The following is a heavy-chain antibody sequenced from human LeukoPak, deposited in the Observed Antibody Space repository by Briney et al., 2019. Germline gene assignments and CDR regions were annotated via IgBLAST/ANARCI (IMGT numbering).Heavy chain of an antibody. CDR1: GFTFSSCA. CDR2: ISYDGSNK. V-gene: IGHV3-30*04. J-gene: IGHJ4*02. CDR3: ARDHLSTYYYGSGSYSPI. Sequence: GGSLRLSCAASGFTFSSCAMHWVRQAPGKGLEWVAVISYDGSNKYYADSVKGRFTISRDNSKNTLYLQMNSLRAEDTAVYYCARDHLSTYYYGSGSYSPIWGQGTLVTVSS. D-gene: IGHD3-10*01.